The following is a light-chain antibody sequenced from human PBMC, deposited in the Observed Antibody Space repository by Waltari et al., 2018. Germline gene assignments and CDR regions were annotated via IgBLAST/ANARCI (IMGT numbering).Light chain of an antibody. CDR3: QQYNSAPFT. J-gene: IGKJ3*01. V-gene: IGKV1-12*01. Sequence: DIQMTQSPSSLSASVGDRVTITCRASQDISSWLAWYQQQPGEAPKLLIYKASSLQSGVPSRFSGSGSGTDFTLSISSLQSEDFTIYYCQQYNSAPFTFGPGTKLDIK. CDR1: QDISSW. CDR2: KAS.